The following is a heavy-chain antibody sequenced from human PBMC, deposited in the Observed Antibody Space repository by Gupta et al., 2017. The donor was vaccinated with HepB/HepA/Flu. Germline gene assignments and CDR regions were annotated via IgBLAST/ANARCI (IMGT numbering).Heavy chain of an antibody. CDR3: AKDLYDSSGYYLDH. Sequence: EVQLLQSGGGLAQPGGSLRLSCAGSGFGFRNYAMNWVRQAPGKGLEWVSCISGSGGNTYYIAAVKGRFTVSRDNSKNTGYLQLDSLRAEDTAIYYCAKDLYDSSGYYLDHWGQGTLVTVAS. J-gene: IGHJ4*02. V-gene: IGHV3-23*01. D-gene: IGHD3-22*01. CDR1: GFGFRNYA. CDR2: ISGSGGNT.